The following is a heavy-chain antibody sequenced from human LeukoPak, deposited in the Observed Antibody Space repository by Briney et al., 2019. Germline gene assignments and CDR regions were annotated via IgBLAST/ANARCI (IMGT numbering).Heavy chain of an antibody. Sequence: SETLSLTCTVSGASISSYYWGWIRQPAGKGLEWIGRFYTSGSTNYSPSLKSRVAMSVDKSKNQFSLKLSSVTAADTAVYYGAIAGGVSVPLVAFDIWGQGTMVTVSS. J-gene: IGHJ3*02. CDR2: FYTSGST. D-gene: IGHD3-16*02. CDR1: GASISSYY. V-gene: IGHV4-4*07. CDR3: AIAGGVSVPLVAFDI.